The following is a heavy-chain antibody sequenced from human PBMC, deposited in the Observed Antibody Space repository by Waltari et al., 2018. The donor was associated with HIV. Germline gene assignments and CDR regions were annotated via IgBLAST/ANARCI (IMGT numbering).Heavy chain of an antibody. V-gene: IGHV4-34*01. CDR3: ARMPILGYGSYTFDS. CDR2: VNHSGST. Sequence: QVQLKQWGAGMLKPSETLSLTCSVYSESFSGNYWSWIRQPPGKGLEWIGEVNHSGSTNNHPALKSRVTISVDTSKKQFSLRLTSVTAADTAIYYCARMPILGYGSYTFDSWGQGALVTVSS. CDR1: SESFSGNY. D-gene: IGHD6-13*01. J-gene: IGHJ4*02.